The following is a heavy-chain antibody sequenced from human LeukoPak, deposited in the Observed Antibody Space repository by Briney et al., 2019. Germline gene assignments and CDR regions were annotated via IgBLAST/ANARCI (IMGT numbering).Heavy chain of an antibody. CDR2: IIPIFGTA. Sequence: ASVKVSCKASGGTFSSYAISWVRQAPGQGLEWMGGIIPIFGTANYAQKFQGRVTITADKSTSTAYMELSGLRSEDTAVYYCARDSTYYYDSSGYHSLDYWGQGTLVTVSS. V-gene: IGHV1-69*06. CDR3: ARDSTYYYDSSGYHSLDY. J-gene: IGHJ4*02. D-gene: IGHD3-22*01. CDR1: GGTFSSYA.